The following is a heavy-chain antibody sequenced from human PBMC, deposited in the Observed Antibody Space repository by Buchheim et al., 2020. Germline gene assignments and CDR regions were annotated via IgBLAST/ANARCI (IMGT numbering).Heavy chain of an antibody. CDR2: IHRSGTT. CDR1: GDSIGSSHW. CDR3: ARGQYASGWGEIDY. D-gene: IGHD3-16*01. V-gene: IGHV4-4*02. Sequence: QVQLQESGPGLVKPSGTLSLSCAVSGDSIGSSHWWTWVRQPPGKGLEWIGEIHRSGTTNYSPSLKSRVTMSADESKNQFSLKLTSVTAADTAVYYCARGQYASGWGEIDYWGQGTL. J-gene: IGHJ4*02.